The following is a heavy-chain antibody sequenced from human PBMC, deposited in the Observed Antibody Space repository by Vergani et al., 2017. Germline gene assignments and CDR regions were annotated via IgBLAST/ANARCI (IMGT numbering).Heavy chain of an antibody. CDR2: IGSSGPYI. CDR3: ARDCTSGGCPDNYGMDV. D-gene: IGHD2-8*01. Sequence: VQLVESGGGLVKPGGSLRLSCAASGFTFSDFSMSWVRQAPGKGLEWVAFIGSSGPYINYADTVKGRFIISRDNTYNSLFLQLRSLRAEDAAVYYCARDCTSGGCPDNYGMDVWGQGATVTVSS. J-gene: IGHJ6*02. V-gene: IGHV3-21*06. CDR1: GFTFSDFS.